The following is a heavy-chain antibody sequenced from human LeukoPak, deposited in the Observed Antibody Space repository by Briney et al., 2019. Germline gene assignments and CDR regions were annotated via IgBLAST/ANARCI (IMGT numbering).Heavy chain of an antibody. CDR2: ISSSSSYI. CDR3: ARERDRSGGFDN. D-gene: IGHD3-22*01. J-gene: IGHJ3*02. CDR1: GFTFSSYS. Sequence: GGSLRLSCAASGFTFSSYSMNWVRQAPGKGLEWVSSISSSSSYIYYADSVKGRFTISRDNAKNSLYLQMNSLRAEDTAVYYCARERDRSGGFDNWGQGTMVTVSS. V-gene: IGHV3-21*01.